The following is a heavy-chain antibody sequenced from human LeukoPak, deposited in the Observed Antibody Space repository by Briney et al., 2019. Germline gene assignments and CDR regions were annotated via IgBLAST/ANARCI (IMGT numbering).Heavy chain of an antibody. Sequence: GGSLRLSCAASGFTFSSYAMSWVRQAPGKGLEWVSAISSSGGSTYYADSVKGRFTISRDNSKNTLYLQMNSLGAEDTAVYYCAKDLVIAARPNDAFDIWGQGTMVTVSS. D-gene: IGHD6-6*01. CDR2: ISSSGGST. V-gene: IGHV3-23*01. J-gene: IGHJ3*02. CDR3: AKDLVIAARPNDAFDI. CDR1: GFTFSSYA.